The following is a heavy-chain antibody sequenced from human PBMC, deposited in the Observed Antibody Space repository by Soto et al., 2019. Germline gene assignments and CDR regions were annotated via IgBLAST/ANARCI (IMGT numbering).Heavy chain of an antibody. CDR3: ARVYPLWTAAGDY. D-gene: IGHD6-13*01. CDR1: GFTFSSYS. CDR2: ISSSSSTI. Sequence: EVQLVESGGGLVQPGGSLRLSCAASGFTFSSYSMNWVRQAPGKGLEWVSYISSSSSTIYYADSVKGRFTISRDNAKNSLYLQMNSLRAEDPAVYYCARVYPLWTAAGDYWGQGTLVTVSS. J-gene: IGHJ4*02. V-gene: IGHV3-48*01.